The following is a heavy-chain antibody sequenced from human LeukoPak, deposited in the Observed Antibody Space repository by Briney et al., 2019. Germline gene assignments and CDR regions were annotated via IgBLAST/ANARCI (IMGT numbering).Heavy chain of an antibody. CDR3: ARETVLMVVIDAFDI. J-gene: IGHJ3*02. CDR1: GYSISSGYY. Sequence: SETLSLTCTVSGYSISSGYYWGWIRQPPGKGLEWIGSIYHSGSTYYNPSLKSRVTISVDTSKNQFSLKLSSVTAADTAVYYCARETVLMVVIDAFDIWGQGTMVTVSS. V-gene: IGHV4-38-2*02. D-gene: IGHD2-8*01. CDR2: IYHSGST.